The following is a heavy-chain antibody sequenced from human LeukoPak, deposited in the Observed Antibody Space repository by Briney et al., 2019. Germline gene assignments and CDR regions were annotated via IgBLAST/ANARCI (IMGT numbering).Heavy chain of an antibody. CDR3: ARGLPKRRGYSGYNYWFDP. V-gene: IGHV4-39*01. D-gene: IGHD5-12*01. CDR1: GGSLSTSSYY. CDR2: IYYSGST. Sequence: SETLSLTCTVSGGSLSTSSYYWGWIRQPPGKGLEWIGSIYYSGSTYYNPSLKIRVTISVDTSKNQFPLKLSSVTAADTAVYYCARGLPKRRGYSGYNYWFDPWGQGTLVTVSS. J-gene: IGHJ5*02.